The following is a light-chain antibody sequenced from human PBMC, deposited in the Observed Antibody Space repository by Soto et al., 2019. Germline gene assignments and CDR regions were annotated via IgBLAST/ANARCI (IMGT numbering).Light chain of an antibody. CDR3: CSYAGSNIHYG. J-gene: IGLJ1*01. CDR2: DVS. Sequence: QSALTQPRSVSGSPGQSVTISCFGTSSDVGGYNYVSWYQQHPGKAPQLMIYDVSKRPSGVPDRFSGSKSGNTASLTISGLQAEDEADYYCCSYAGSNIHYGFGLGTKVTVL. CDR1: SSDVGGYNY. V-gene: IGLV2-11*01.